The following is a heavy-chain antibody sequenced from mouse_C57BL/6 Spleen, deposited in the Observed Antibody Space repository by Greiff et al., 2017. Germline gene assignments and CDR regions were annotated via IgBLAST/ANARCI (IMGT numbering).Heavy chain of an antibody. Sequence: EVKLMESGPELVKPGASVKISCKASGYSFTDYNMNWVKQSNGKSLEWIGVINPNYGTTSYNQKFKGKATLTVDQSSSTAYMQLNSLTSEDSAVYYCAREFITTVVASFDYWGQGTTLTVSS. CDR3: AREFITTVVASFDY. V-gene: IGHV1-39*01. D-gene: IGHD1-1*01. CDR1: GYSFTDYN. CDR2: INPNYGTT. J-gene: IGHJ2*01.